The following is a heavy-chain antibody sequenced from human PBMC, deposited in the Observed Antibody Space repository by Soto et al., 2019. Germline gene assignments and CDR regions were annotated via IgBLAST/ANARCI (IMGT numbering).Heavy chain of an antibody. CDR1: GFSLSTDGVG. J-gene: IGHJ4*02. V-gene: IGHV2-5*01. D-gene: IGHD4-4*01. Sequence: SGPTLVNPTQTLTLTCTLSGFSLSTDGVGVGWIRQPPGKALEWLALIYWNDDKRYSPFLKSRLTIAKDTSKNQVVLTMTNVDPADTATFYCARRPRYSNYVDYWGQGTLVTVSS. CDR2: IYWNDDK. CDR3: ARRPRYSNYVDY.